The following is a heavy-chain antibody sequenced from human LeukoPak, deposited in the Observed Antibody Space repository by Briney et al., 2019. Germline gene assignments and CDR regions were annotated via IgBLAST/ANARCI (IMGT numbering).Heavy chain of an antibody. CDR3: ARARDSSWDY. CDR1: GFTFSSYW. J-gene: IGHJ4*02. Sequence: PGGSLRLSCAASGFTFSSYWMSWDRQAPGKGLEWVANIKDDGSEKYYVDSVKGRFTISRDDAKNSLYLQMNSLRAEDTAVYYCARARDSSWDYWGQGTLVTVSS. CDR2: IKDDGSEK. D-gene: IGHD6-13*01. V-gene: IGHV3-7*03.